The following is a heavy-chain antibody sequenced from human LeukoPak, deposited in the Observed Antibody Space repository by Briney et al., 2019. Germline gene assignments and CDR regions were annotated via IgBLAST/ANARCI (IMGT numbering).Heavy chain of an antibody. CDR2: MYYSGST. J-gene: IGHJ4*02. CDR3: ASGSYYFDY. CDR1: GGSIRSYY. V-gene: IGHV4-59*08. Sequence: KSSETLSLTCTVSGGSIRSYYWSWIRQPPGKGLEWIGYMYYSGSTNYNPSLKSRATISVDTPKNQFSLKLNSVTAADTAVYYCASGSYYFDYWGQGTLVTVSS. D-gene: IGHD1-26*01.